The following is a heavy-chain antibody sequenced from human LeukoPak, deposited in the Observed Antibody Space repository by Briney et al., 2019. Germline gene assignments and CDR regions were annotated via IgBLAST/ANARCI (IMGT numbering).Heavy chain of an antibody. CDR3: ARQGYYGSGSSLIDY. CDR2: IYYSGST. CDR1: GGTISSTSYY. V-gene: IGHV4-39*01. D-gene: IGHD3-10*01. Sequence: PSETLSLTCSVSGGTISSTSYYWAWIRQPPGKGLEWIGSIYYSGSTYYNPSLKSRVIISVDTSKNQFSLKLSSVTAADTAVYYCARQGYYGSGSSLIDYWGQGTLVTVSS. J-gene: IGHJ4*02.